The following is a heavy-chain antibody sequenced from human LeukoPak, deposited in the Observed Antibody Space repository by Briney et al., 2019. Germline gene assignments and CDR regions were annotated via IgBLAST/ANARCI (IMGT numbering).Heavy chain of an antibody. J-gene: IGHJ4*02. D-gene: IGHD6-13*01. CDR1: GFMFSSYN. CDR3: AREGGSSWYFDY. CDR2: IKQDGSEK. V-gene: IGHV3-7*01. Sequence: GGSLRLSCAASGFMFSSYNMHWVRQAPGKGLEWVANIKQDGSEKYYVDSVKGRFTISRDNAKNSLYLQMNSLRAEDTAVYYCAREGGSSWYFDYWGQGTLVTVSS.